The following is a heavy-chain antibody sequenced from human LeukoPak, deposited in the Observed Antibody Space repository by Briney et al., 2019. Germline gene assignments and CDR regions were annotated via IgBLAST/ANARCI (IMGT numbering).Heavy chain of an antibody. D-gene: IGHD3-22*01. V-gene: IGHV1-46*01. J-gene: IGHJ4*02. CDR3: ATDLSGYYPAPLDY. CDR2: INPSGGST. CDR1: GYTFTSYY. Sequence: ASVKVSCMASGYTFTSYYIHWVRQAPGQGLEWMGVINPSGGSTSYAQKFQGRVTMTRDTSTSTVYMELSSLRSEDTAVYYCATDLSGYYPAPLDYWGQGTLVTVSS.